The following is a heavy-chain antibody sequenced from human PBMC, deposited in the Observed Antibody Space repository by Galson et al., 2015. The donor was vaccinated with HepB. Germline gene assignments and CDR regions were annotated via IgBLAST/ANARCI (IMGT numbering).Heavy chain of an antibody. V-gene: IGHV3-48*01. CDR3: ARDATPPYQLLQNWFDP. D-gene: IGHD2-2*01. CDR1: GFTFSSYS. J-gene: IGHJ5*02. CDR2: ISSSSSTI. Sequence: SLRLSCAASGFTFSSYSMNWVRQAPGKGLEWVSYISSSSSTIYYADSVKGRFTISRDNAKNSLYLQMNSLRAEDTAVYYCARDATPPYQLLQNWFDPWGQGTLVTVSS.